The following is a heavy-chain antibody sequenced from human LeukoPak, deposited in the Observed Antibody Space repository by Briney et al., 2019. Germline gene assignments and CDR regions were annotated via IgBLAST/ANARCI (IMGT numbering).Heavy chain of an antibody. CDR3: ARDDYGDYRRGSYFDY. CDR1: GFTFTTFW. Sequence: GGSLRLSCATSGFTFTTFWMHWVRQAPGKGLVWVSRINHDGSSTNYADSVKGRFTISRDNAKNTVYLQMNSLRAEDTAVYYCARDDYGDYRRGSYFDYWGQGTLVTVSS. D-gene: IGHD4-17*01. V-gene: IGHV3-74*01. J-gene: IGHJ4*02. CDR2: INHDGSST.